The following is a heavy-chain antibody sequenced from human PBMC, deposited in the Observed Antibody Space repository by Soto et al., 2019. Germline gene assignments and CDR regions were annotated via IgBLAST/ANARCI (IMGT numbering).Heavy chain of an antibody. CDR1: GFTFSSYW. Sequence: PGGSLRLSCAASGFTFSSYWMHWVRQAPGKGLVWVSRINSDGSSTSYADSVKGRFTISRDNAKNTLYLQMNSLRAEDTAVYYCALGGYDDFWSGSYISQLLFAPGYFGMDVWGQGTTVTVSS. V-gene: IGHV3-74*01. CDR3: ALGGYDDFWSGSYISQLLFAPGYFGMDV. D-gene: IGHD3-3*01. CDR2: INSDGSST. J-gene: IGHJ6*02.